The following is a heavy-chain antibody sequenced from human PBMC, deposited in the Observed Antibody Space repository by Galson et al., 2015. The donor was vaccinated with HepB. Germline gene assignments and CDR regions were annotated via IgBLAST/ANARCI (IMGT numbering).Heavy chain of an antibody. Sequence: SVKVSCKASGYTFTSYDINWLRQATGQGLEWMGWMNPNSGNPGYAQKFQGRVTMTRNTSISTAYMELSSLRSEDTAVYYCAGGSETAMADIDSWGQGTLVTVSS. D-gene: IGHD5-18*01. CDR3: AGGSETAMADIDS. V-gene: IGHV1-8*01. J-gene: IGHJ4*02. CDR2: MNPNSGNP. CDR1: GYTFTSYD.